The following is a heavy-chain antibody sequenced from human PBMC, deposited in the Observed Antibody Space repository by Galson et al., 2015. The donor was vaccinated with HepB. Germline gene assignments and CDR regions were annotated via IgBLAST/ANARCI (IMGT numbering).Heavy chain of an antibody. J-gene: IGHJ6*02. D-gene: IGHD3-22*01. CDR1: GFTFSSYA. CDR2: ISGSGGST. CDR3: ARDFRQLDRKGLYYYYGMDV. V-gene: IGHV3-23*01. Sequence: SLRLSCAASGFTFSSYAMSWVRQAPGKGLEWVSAISGSGGSTYYADSVKGRFTISKDNSKNTLYLQMNSLRAEDTAVYYCARDFRQLDRKGLYYYYGMDVWGQGTTVTVSS.